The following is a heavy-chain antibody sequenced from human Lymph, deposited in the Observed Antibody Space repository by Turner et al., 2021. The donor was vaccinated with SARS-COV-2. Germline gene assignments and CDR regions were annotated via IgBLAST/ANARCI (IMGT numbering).Heavy chain of an antibody. V-gene: IGHV3-66*01. J-gene: IGHJ5*02. CDR1: GFTVSSNY. D-gene: IGHD4-17*01. CDR3: ARVYGDYVP. Sequence: EVKLVESGGGLVQPGGSLRLSCAASGFTVSSNYMTWVRQAPGKGLEWVSLIYPGGSTYYADSVKGRFTISRDNSKNTLYLQMNILRAEDTAVYYCARVYGDYVPWGQGTLVTVSS. CDR2: IYPGGST.